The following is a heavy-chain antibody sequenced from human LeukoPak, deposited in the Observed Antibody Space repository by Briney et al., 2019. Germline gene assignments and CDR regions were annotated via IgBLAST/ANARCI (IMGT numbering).Heavy chain of an antibody. CDR2: IYYSVSS. Sequence: KPSETLSLTCTVSGGSLSTYYWSWIRQPPGKGLEWIGYIYYSVSSNYNPSLKSRVTLSLDTSKNQFSLKLSSVTAADTAVYYCVRRVAVRGFYDFDIWGQGAMVTVSS. CDR3: VRRVAVRGFYDFDI. J-gene: IGHJ3*02. V-gene: IGHV4-59*08. D-gene: IGHD6-6*01. CDR1: GGSLSTYY.